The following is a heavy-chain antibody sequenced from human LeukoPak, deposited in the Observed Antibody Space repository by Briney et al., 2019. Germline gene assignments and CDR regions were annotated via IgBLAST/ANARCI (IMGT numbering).Heavy chain of an antibody. V-gene: IGHV4-30-2*01. D-gene: IGHD3-22*01. J-gene: IGHJ6*03. CDR3: ARALVTYYDSSGYYSGYYYYMDV. CDR2: IYHSGST. Sequence: SETLSLTCAVSGGSISSGGYSWSWIRQPPGKGLEWIGYIYHSGSTYYNPSLKSRVTISVDRSKNQFSLKLSSVTAADTAVYYCARALVTYYDSSGYYSGYYYYMDVWGKGTTVTVSS. CDR1: GGSISSGGYS.